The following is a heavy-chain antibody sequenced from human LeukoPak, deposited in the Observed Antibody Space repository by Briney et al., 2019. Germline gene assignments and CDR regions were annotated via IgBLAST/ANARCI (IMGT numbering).Heavy chain of an antibody. CDR2: ISYHGSNK. V-gene: IGHV3-30-3*01. Sequence: PGGSLRLSCAASGFTFSTYAMHWVRQAPGKGLEWVAVISYHGSNKYYADSVKGRFTISRGNSKNTLYLQMNTLRAEDTALYYCASDHDFWSGCLGYWGQGTLVTVSS. J-gene: IGHJ4*02. CDR1: GFTFSTYA. CDR3: ASDHDFWSGCLGY. D-gene: IGHD3-3*01.